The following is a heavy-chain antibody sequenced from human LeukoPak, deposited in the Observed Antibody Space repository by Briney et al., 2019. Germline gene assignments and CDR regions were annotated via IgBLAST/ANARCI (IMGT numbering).Heavy chain of an antibody. CDR2: INPSGGST. J-gene: IGHJ5*02. V-gene: IGHV1-46*01. Sequence: GASVKVSCKASGFTFTSYYMYWVPQAPGQGLEWMGIINPSGGSTSYAQKFQGRVTMTRDTSTSTVYMELSSLRSEDTAVYYCARDRKSFIAAAATDWLDPWGQGTLVTVSS. CDR1: GFTFTSYY. D-gene: IGHD6-13*01. CDR3: ARDRKSFIAAAATDWLDP.